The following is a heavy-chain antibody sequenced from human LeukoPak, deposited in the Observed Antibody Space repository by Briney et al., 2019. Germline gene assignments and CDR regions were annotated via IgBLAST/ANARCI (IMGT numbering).Heavy chain of an antibody. CDR2: IYYSGST. D-gene: IGHD5-24*01. CDR3: ARMATSSIIDY. J-gene: IGHJ4*02. V-gene: IGHV4-31*03. Sequence: PSETLSLTCTVSGGSISSGGYSWSWIRQHPGKGLEWIGYIYYSGSTYYNPSLKSRVTISVDTSKNQFSLKLSSVTAADTAVYYCARMATSSIIDYWGQGTLVTVSS. CDR1: GGSISSGGYS.